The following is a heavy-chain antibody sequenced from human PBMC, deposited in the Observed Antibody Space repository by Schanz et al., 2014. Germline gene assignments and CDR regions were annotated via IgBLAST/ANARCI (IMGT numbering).Heavy chain of an antibody. J-gene: IGHJ4*02. D-gene: IGHD3-10*01. CDR3: ARANYRRKINFDY. CDR1: GFAFSVYG. V-gene: IGHV3-33*01. Sequence: QEQLVESGGGVVQPGRSLRLSCAASGFAFSVYGMHWVRQAPGKGPEWVAVIWSDGSTKYYADSVKGRFTMSRDNSKNTLYLQMNSLRAEDTAVYYCARANYRRKINFDYWGRGTLVTVSS. CDR2: IWSDGSTK.